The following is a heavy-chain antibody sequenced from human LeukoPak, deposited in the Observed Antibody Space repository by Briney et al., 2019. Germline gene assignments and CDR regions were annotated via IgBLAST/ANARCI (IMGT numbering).Heavy chain of an antibody. Sequence: ASVKVSCKASGYTFTSYGISWVRQAPGQGLEWMGWISAYNGNTNYAQKLQGRVTMTTDTSTSTAYMELRSLRSEDTAVYYCASPSLYYYDSSGSYDAFDIWGQGTMVTVSS. V-gene: IGHV1-18*01. CDR3: ASPSLYYYDSSGSYDAFDI. J-gene: IGHJ3*02. CDR2: ISAYNGNT. D-gene: IGHD3-22*01. CDR1: GYTFTSYG.